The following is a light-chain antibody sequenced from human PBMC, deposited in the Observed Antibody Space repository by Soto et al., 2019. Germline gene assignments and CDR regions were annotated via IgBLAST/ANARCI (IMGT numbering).Light chain of an antibody. CDR1: SNDVGANDY. J-gene: IGLJ2*01. CDR2: EVS. CDR3: SSLTGGGNR. Sequence: QSALTQPASVSGSPGQSITISCTGTSNDVGANDYVFWYQQYSGKAPKLIIYEVSLGASGVSDRFSGSKSGNTAYLTISGLEDEDDADYSCSSLTGGGNRFGGGTKLTVL. V-gene: IGLV2-14*01.